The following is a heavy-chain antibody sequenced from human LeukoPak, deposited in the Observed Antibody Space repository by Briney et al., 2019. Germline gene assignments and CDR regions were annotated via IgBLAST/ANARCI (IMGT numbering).Heavy chain of an antibody. CDR1: GYTFTGYY. Sequence: ASVKVSCKASGYTFTGYYMHWVRQAPGQGLEWIGWINPNSGGTNYAQKFQGRVTMTRDTSISTAYMELSRLRSDDTAVYYCARLSTSLYCSSTSCPGPFDYWGQGTLVTVSS. CDR3: ARLSTSLYCSSTSCPGPFDY. J-gene: IGHJ4*02. CDR2: INPNSGGT. V-gene: IGHV1-2*02. D-gene: IGHD2-2*01.